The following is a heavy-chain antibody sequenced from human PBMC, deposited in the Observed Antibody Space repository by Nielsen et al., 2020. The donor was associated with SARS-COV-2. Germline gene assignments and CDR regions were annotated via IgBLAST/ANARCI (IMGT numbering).Heavy chain of an antibody. Sequence: ASVKVSCKASGYTFTNFGISWVRQAPGQGLEWMGWISAYNGNTNYAQKFQGRVTITADKSTSTAYMELSSLRSEDTAVYYCAKAAVVAATQVHYYYYGMDVWGQGTTVTVSS. CDR3: AKAAVVAATQVHYYYYGMDV. J-gene: IGHJ6*02. CDR1: GYTFTNFG. V-gene: IGHV1-18*01. D-gene: IGHD2-15*01. CDR2: ISAYNGNT.